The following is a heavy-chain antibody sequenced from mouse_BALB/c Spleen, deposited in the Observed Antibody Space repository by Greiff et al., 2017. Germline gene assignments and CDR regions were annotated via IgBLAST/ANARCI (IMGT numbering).Heavy chain of an antibody. J-gene: IGHJ2*01. V-gene: IGHV1-66*01. Sequence: QVQLQQSGPELVKPGASVKISCKASGYSFTSYYIHWVKQRPGQGLEWIGWIFPGSGNTKYNEKFKGKATLTADTSSSTAYMQLSSLTSEDSAVYFCARFYDGYLYYFDYWGQGTTLTVSS. D-gene: IGHD2-3*01. CDR2: IFPGSGNT. CDR3: ARFYDGYLYYFDY. CDR1: GYSFTSYY.